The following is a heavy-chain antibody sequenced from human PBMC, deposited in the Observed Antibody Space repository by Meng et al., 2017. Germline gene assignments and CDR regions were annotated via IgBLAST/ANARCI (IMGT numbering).Heavy chain of an antibody. V-gene: IGHV4-34*01. CDR2: INHSGST. Sequence: QVQLQQWGGGLLKPSATLPCPCAVYGGSFSGYYWSWSRQPPGTGLEWIGEINHSGSTNYNPSLKSRVTISVDTSKNQFSLKLSSVTAADTAVYYCARGTRGYSYGNDYWGQGTLVTVSS. CDR1: GGSFSGYY. D-gene: IGHD5-18*01. CDR3: ARGTRGYSYGNDY. J-gene: IGHJ4*02.